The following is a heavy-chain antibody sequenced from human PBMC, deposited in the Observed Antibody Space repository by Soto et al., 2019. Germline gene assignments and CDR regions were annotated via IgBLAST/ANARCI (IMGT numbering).Heavy chain of an antibody. CDR3: VKAREAHFDSGSYYRASWFDS. Sequence: PGGSLRLSCAASGVTFNNYAMSWVRQAPGKGLEWVSVISGSGDGTTYTDSVRGRFTISRDNSKDTLYLHMDSLRAEDTAVYYCVKAREAHFDSGSYYRASWFDSWGQGTVVTVSS. V-gene: IGHV3-23*01. J-gene: IGHJ5*01. D-gene: IGHD3-10*01. CDR2: ISGSGDGT. CDR1: GVTFNNYA.